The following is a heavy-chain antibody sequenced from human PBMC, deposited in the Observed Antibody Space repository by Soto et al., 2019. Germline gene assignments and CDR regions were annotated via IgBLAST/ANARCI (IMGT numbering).Heavy chain of an antibody. CDR3: AKDRSGTWTFDY. D-gene: IGHD2-15*01. V-gene: IGHV3-30*18. Sequence: GGSLRLSCAASGFTFSSHGMHWVRRAPGKGLEWVAVISYDGNDKYYADSVKGRFTSSRDNSKNTLYLQMNSLRAEDTAVYYCAKDRSGTWTFDYWGQGTLVTVSS. CDR1: GFTFSSHG. CDR2: ISYDGNDK. J-gene: IGHJ4*02.